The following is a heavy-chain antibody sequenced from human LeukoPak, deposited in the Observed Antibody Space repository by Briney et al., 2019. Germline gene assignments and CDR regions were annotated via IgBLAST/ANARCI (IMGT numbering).Heavy chain of an antibody. Sequence: SVKVSCKASGGTLTSYAISWVRQTSGQGLEWMGRIIPLLAVATHAQNFQGRVMITADISTSTAYMELSSLRSEDTAVYYCARDPYYFESAGYYPDWGQGTLVTVSS. CDR3: ARDPYYFESAGYYPD. CDR1: GGTLTSYA. D-gene: IGHD3-22*01. J-gene: IGHJ4*02. CDR2: IIPLLAVA. V-gene: IGHV1-69*04.